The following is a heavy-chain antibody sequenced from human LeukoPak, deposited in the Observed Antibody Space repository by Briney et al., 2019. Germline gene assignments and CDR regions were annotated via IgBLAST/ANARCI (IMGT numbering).Heavy chain of an antibody. CDR1: GGSFSGYY. CDR2: INHSGST. CDR3: AKGVSSSPFDY. Sequence: SETLSLTCAVYGGSFSGYYWSWLRQPPGKGLEGIGEINHSGSTNYNPSLTSRVTISVDTSKNQFSLTLSSVTAADRAVYYCAKGVSSSPFDYWGQGTLVTVSS. J-gene: IGHJ4*02. V-gene: IGHV4-34*01. D-gene: IGHD6-13*01.